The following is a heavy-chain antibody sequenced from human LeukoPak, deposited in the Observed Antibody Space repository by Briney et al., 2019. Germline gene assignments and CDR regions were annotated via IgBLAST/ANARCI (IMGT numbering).Heavy chain of an antibody. D-gene: IGHD3-10*01. CDR1: GGSISGYY. CDR2: IYYSGSA. V-gene: IGHV4-59*08. CDR3: ARAHYGSGSYYFDY. Sequence: SETLSLTCTVSGGSISGYYWSWIRQPPGKGLEWIGYIYYSGSADYNPSLKSRVTISTDTSKNQFSLKLSSVTAADTAVYYCARAHYGSGSYYFDYWGQGTLVTVSS. J-gene: IGHJ4*02.